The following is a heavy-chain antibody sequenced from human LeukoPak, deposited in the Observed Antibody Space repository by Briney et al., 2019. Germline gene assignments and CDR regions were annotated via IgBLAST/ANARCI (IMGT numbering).Heavy chain of an antibody. CDR1: GFTFSDYY. CDR3: AKDLRAGYDFWSGYYAFDI. Sequence: GGSLRLSCAASGFTFSDYYMTWIRQAPGKGLEWVSYISSSGTTIYYADSVKGRFTISRDNSKNTLYLQMNGLRAEDTAVYYCAKDLRAGYDFWSGYYAFDIWGQGTMVTVSS. D-gene: IGHD3-3*01. J-gene: IGHJ3*02. CDR2: ISSSGTTI. V-gene: IGHV3-11*01.